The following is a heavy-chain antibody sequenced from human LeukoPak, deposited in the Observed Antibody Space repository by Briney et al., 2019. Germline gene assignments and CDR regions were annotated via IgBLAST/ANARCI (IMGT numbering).Heavy chain of an antibody. J-gene: IGHJ6*03. V-gene: IGHV1-18*01. CDR1: GYTFTSYG. CDR2: ISAYNGNT. D-gene: IGHD6-13*01. Sequence: ASVKVSCKASGYTFTSYGISWVRQAPGQGLEWMGWISAYNGNTNYAQKLQGRVTMTTDTSTSTAYMELRSLRSDDTAVYYCAREARSSWSAFIYYYMDVWGKGTTVTVSS. CDR3: AREARSSWSAFIYYYMDV.